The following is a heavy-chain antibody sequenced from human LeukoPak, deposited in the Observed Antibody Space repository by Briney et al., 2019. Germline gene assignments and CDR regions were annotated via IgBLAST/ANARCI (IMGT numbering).Heavy chain of an antibody. Sequence: PSETLSLTCTVSGDSISTYYWSWIRQPPGKGLEWIGYIYYSGSTNYNPSLKSRVTISVDTSKNQFSLKLSSVTAADTAVYYCARGVRYCSSTSCFYWYFDLWGRGTLVTVSS. CDR2: IYYSGST. CDR1: GDSISTYY. CDR3: ARGVRYCSSTSCFYWYFDL. D-gene: IGHD2-2*01. V-gene: IGHV4-59*01. J-gene: IGHJ2*01.